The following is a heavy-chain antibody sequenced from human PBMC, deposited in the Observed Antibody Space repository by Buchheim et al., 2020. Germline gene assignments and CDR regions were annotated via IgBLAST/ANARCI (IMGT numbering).Heavy chain of an antibody. J-gene: IGHJ4*02. CDR2: IYPGDSDT. D-gene: IGHD3-22*01. Sequence: EVQLVQSGAEVKKPGESLKISCKGSGYSFTSYWIGWVRQMPGKGLEWMGIIYPGDSDTRYSPSFQGQVTLPAAKSIRHASPQWSSLKASDTAMYYCARMDYDSSGLYQNFDYWGQGTL. CDR1: GYSFTSYW. CDR3: ARMDYDSSGLYQNFDY. V-gene: IGHV5-51*01.